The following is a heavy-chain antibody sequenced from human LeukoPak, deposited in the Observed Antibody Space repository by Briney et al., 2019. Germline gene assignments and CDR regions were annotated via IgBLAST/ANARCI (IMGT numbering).Heavy chain of an antibody. CDR3: ARGYSSIRGWFDP. D-gene: IGHD6-13*01. CDR2: IYYSGST. CDR1: GGSISSHY. J-gene: IGHJ5*02. V-gene: IGHV4-59*11. Sequence: SETLSLTCTVSGGSISSHYWSWIRQPPGKGLEWIGYIYYSGSTNYNPSLNSRVTIPLDTSKNQFSLKLSSVTAADTAVCYCARGYSSIRGWFDPWGQGTPVTVSS.